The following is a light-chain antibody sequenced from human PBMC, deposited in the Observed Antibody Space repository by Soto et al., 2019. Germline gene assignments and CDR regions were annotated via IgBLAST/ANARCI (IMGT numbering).Light chain of an antibody. J-gene: IGKJ1*01. CDR2: GAS. V-gene: IGKV3-15*01. CDR3: QQYRNWPRT. Sequence: EIVMTQSPATPSVSPGERATLSCRASQSVGGSLAWYQQKPGQAPGLLIYGASTRATGVPARFSGSGSGTQFTLSITSLEAGDFAVYYCQQYRNWPRTFGQGTKVQIK. CDR1: QSVGGS.